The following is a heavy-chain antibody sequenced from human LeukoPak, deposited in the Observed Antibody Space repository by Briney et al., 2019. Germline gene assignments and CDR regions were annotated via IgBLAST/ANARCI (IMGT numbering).Heavy chain of an antibody. V-gene: IGHV5-51*01. CDR2: IYSGDSET. CDR1: GGTFSSYA. Sequence: KVSCKASGGTFSSYAISWVRQAPGRGLEWMGIIYSGDSETRYSPSFQGQVTISADKSISTAYLQWSSLKASDTAMYYCASLVSNSADYWGQGTLVTVSS. CDR3: ASLVSNSADY. D-gene: IGHD4-11*01. J-gene: IGHJ4*02.